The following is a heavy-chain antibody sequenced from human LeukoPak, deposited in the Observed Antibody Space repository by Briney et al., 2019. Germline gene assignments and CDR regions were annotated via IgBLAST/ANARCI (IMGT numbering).Heavy chain of an antibody. CDR1: GGSFTGFS. V-gene: IGHV4-34*01. CDR3: VRGRNVKWVPGVGGNPRASRYYYYMDV. CDR2: INHSGGT. Sequence: SETLSLTCAVYGGSFTGFSWSWIRQSPVKGLESIGEINHSGGTNYAPSLLSRVTLSLDTSKNECSLTLTSVTAADTAVYYCVRGRNVKWVPGVGGNPRASRYYYYMDVWGKGTTVTVSS. D-gene: IGHD4-23*01. J-gene: IGHJ6*03.